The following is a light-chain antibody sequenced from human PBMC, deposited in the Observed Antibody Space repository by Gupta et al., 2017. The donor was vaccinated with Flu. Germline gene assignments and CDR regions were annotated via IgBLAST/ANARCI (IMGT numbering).Light chain of an antibody. CDR2: SNN. J-gene: IGLJ3*02. Sequence: QSVLTQPTSASGTPGQRVTISWSGSSSNIGSNTVNWYQQLPGTAPKLLIYSNNQRPSGVPDRFSGSKSGTSASLAISGLQSEDEADYYCAAWDDSLNGWVFGGGTKLTVL. CDR3: AAWDDSLNGWV. CDR1: SSNIGSNT. V-gene: IGLV1-44*01.